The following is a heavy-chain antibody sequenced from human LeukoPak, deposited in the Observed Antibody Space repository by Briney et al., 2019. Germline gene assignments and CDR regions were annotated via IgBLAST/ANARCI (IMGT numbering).Heavy chain of an antibody. CDR3: ARVESSSGY. Sequence: GRSLRLSCAASGFTFSSYGMHWVRQAPGKGLEWVAVISYDGSNKYYADSVKGRFTISRDNSKNTLYLQMNSLRAEDTAVYYCARVESSSGYWGQGTLVTVSS. CDR1: GFTFSSYG. D-gene: IGHD6-19*01. CDR2: ISYDGSNK. V-gene: IGHV3-30*03. J-gene: IGHJ4*02.